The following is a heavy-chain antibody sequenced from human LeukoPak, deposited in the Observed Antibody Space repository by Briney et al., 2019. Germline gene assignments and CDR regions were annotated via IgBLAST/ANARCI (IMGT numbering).Heavy chain of an antibody. CDR1: GYTFTSYA. Sequence: SVKVSCKASGYTFTSYANSWVRQAPGQGLEWMGGIIPIFGTANYAQKFQGRVTITADESTSTAYMELSSLRSEDTAVYYCARGIAARPDYWGQGTLVTVTS. CDR3: ARGIAARPDY. D-gene: IGHD6-6*01. V-gene: IGHV1-69*13. CDR2: IIPIFGTA. J-gene: IGHJ4*02.